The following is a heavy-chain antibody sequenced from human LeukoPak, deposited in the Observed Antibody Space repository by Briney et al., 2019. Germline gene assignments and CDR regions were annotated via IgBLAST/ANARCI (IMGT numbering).Heavy chain of an antibody. CDR1: GGTFSSYA. J-gene: IGHJ1*01. Sequence: SVNVSCKASGGTFSSYAISWGRQAPGQGLEWMGGIIPIFGTANYAQKFQGRVTITADKSTSTAYMELSSLRSEDTAVYYCARDHRGSGWYTAGYFQHWGQGTLVTVSS. V-gene: IGHV1-69*06. CDR3: ARDHRGSGWYTAGYFQH. D-gene: IGHD6-19*01. CDR2: IIPIFGTA.